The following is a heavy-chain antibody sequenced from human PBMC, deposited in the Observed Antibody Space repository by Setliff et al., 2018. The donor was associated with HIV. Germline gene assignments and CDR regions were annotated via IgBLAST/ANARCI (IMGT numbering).Heavy chain of an antibody. V-gene: IGHV1-18*04. D-gene: IGHD1-26*01. CDR1: GYTFTTYG. CDR2: VSTYNGHT. Sequence: ASVKVSCKASGYTFTTYGINWVRQAPGQGLEWMGWVSTYNGHTNYPQHLQGRVTMTTNTSTGTAYLELRSLRSEDTAMYYCARPLDSGSYPYDAFAFWGLGTMVTVSS. CDR3: ARPLDSGSYPYDAFAF. J-gene: IGHJ3*01.